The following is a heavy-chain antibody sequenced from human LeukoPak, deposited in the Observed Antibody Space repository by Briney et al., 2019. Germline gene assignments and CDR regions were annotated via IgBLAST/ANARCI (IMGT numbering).Heavy chain of an antibody. V-gene: IGHV4-39*01. Sequence: SETLSLTCTVSGGSISSSSYYWGWIRQPPEKGLEWIGSIYYSGSTYYNPSLKSRVTISVDTSKNQFSLKLSSVTAADTAVYYCARWIQLWSYFDYWGQGTLVTVSS. D-gene: IGHD5-18*01. CDR1: GGSISSSSYY. CDR2: IYYSGST. J-gene: IGHJ4*02. CDR3: ARWIQLWSYFDY.